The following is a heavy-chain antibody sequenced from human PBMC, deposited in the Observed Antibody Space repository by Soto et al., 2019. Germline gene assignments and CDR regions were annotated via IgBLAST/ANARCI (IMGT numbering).Heavy chain of an antibody. Sequence: QVQLVQSGDEVKKPGSSVKVSCKASGGTFSSYAISWVRQAPGQGLEWMGGIIPIFGTANYAQKFQGRVTITADKSTSTAYMELSSLRSEDTAVYYCARSLVSYYYDSSGYYPYFDYWGQGTLVTVSS. CDR1: GGTFSSYA. CDR3: ARSLVSYYYDSSGYYPYFDY. CDR2: IIPIFGTA. J-gene: IGHJ4*02. V-gene: IGHV1-69*06. D-gene: IGHD3-22*01.